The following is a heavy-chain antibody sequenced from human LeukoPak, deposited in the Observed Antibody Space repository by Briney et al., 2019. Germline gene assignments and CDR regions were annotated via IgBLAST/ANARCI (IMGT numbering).Heavy chain of an antibody. D-gene: IGHD6-19*01. V-gene: IGHV4-59*01. J-gene: IGHJ3*02. Sequence: IPSETLSLTCTVSGGSISSYYWSWIRQPPGKGLEWIGYIYYSGSTNYNPSLKSRVTISVDTSKNQFSLKLSSVTAADTAVYYCARARQWLNAFDIWGQGTMVTVSS. CDR2: IYYSGST. CDR3: ARARQWLNAFDI. CDR1: GGSISSYY.